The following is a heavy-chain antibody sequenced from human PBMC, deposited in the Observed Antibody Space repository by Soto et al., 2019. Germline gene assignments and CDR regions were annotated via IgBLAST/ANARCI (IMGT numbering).Heavy chain of an antibody. CDR3: AHRLERYRDTAMVYFDY. CDR2: IYWNDDK. V-gene: IGHV2-5*01. J-gene: IGHJ4*02. CDR1: GFSLSTSGVG. Sequence: SGPTLVKPTQTLTLTCTFSGFSLSTSGVGVGWIRQPPGKALEWLALIYWNDDKRYSPSLKSRLTITKDTSKNQVVLKMTNMEPGDTATYYCAHRLERYRDTAMVYFDYWGQGTLVTVSS. D-gene: IGHD5-18*01.